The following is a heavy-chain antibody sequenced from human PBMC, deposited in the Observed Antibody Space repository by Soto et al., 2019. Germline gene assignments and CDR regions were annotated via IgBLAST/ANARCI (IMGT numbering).Heavy chain of an antibody. J-gene: IGHJ6*02. Sequence: GGSLRLSCAASGFTFSTYAMHWVRQAPGKGLEWVAVISYDGTNKYYADSVKGRFTISRDNSKNTLYLQMNSLRAEDTAVYYCAKCDLTMIVVGDYYYYGMDVWGQGTTVTVSS. V-gene: IGHV3-30*07. CDR1: GFTFSTYA. CDR2: ISYDGTNK. CDR3: AKCDLTMIVVGDYYYYGMDV. D-gene: IGHD3-22*01.